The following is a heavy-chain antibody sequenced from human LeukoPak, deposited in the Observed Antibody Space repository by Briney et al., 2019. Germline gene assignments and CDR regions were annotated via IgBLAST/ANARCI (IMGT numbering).Heavy chain of an antibody. V-gene: IGHV4-59*08. D-gene: IGHD6-6*01. CDR3: ARQTPARYYYYGMDV. Sequence: PSETLSLTCTVPGGSISSYYWSWIRQPPGKGLEWIGYIYYSGSTNYNPSLKSRVTISVDTSKNQFSLKLSSVTAADTAVYYCARQTPARYYYYGMDVWGQGTTVTVSS. J-gene: IGHJ6*02. CDR1: GGSISSYY. CDR2: IYYSGST.